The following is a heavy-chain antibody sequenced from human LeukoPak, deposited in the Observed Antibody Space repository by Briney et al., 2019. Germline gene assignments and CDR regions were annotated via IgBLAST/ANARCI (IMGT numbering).Heavy chain of an antibody. V-gene: IGHV1-69*06. D-gene: IGHD3-22*01. Sequence: SVKVSCKASGGTFSSYAISWVRQAPGQGLEWMGGIIPIFGTANYAQKFQGRVTITADKSTKTAYMELSSLRSEDTAVYYCARGVHVRKYDSNDNCFDPWGQGTLVTVSS. J-gene: IGHJ5*02. CDR1: GGTFSSYA. CDR2: IIPIFGTA. CDR3: ARGVHVRKYDSNDNCFDP.